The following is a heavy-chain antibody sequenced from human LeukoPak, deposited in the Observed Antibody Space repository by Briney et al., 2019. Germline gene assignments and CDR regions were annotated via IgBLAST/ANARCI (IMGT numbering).Heavy chain of an antibody. J-gene: IGHJ4*02. CDR1: GFKFSNYW. V-gene: IGHV3-74*03. CDR2: INRDGGIT. D-gene: IGHD3-10*01. Sequence: GDSLRLSCAASGFKFSNYWMHWVRQVPGKGLVWVSRINRDGGITTYADSVKGRFTISRDNAKNMLYLQLNSLRAEDPAVYYFISDSEGRSGGDYWGQGTLVTVSS. CDR3: ISDSEGRSGGDY.